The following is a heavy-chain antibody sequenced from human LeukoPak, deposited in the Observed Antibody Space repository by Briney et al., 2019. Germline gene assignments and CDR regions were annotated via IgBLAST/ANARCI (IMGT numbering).Heavy chain of an antibody. CDR3: ARVGAITGGVFDI. Sequence: PGRSLRLSCAASGFTFDDYAMHWVRQAPGKGLEWVSGISWNSGSIGYADSVKGRFTISRDNAKNSLYLQMNSLRAEDTAVYYCARVGAITGGVFDIWGQGTMVTVSS. CDR2: ISWNSGSI. V-gene: IGHV3-9*01. D-gene: IGHD1-26*01. J-gene: IGHJ3*02. CDR1: GFTFDDYA.